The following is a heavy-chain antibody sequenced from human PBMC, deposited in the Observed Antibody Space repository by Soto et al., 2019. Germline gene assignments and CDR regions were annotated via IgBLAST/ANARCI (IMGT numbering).Heavy chain of an antibody. CDR1: GGSISSYY. CDR2: IYYSGST. D-gene: IGHD6-25*01. CDR3: ARLYGFSGFDY. V-gene: IGHV4-59*08. J-gene: IGHJ4*02. Sequence: QVQLQESGPGLVKPSETLSLTCTVSGGSISSYYWSWIRQPPGKGLEWIWYIYYSGSTNYNPSLKSRVTISVDTSKNQSPLKLSSVTAADTAVYYCARLYGFSGFDYWGQGTLVTVSS.